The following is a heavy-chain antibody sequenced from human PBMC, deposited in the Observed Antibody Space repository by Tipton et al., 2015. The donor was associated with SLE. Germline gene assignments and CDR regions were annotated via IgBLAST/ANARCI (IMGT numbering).Heavy chain of an antibody. CDR3: AIRVWDYGDSYYFDV. J-gene: IGHJ4*02. CDR2: EFYRGVT. V-gene: IGHV4-39*07. CDR1: GDSVTNGNYY. D-gene: IGHD4-17*01. Sequence: TLSLTCSVSGDSVTNGNYYWGWIRHPPWQGLEWIGSEFYRGVTYYNPSLESRGTVSVDTSKNQFSLRLSSVTAADTAVYYCAIRVWDYGDSYYFDVWGPGTPVTVSS.